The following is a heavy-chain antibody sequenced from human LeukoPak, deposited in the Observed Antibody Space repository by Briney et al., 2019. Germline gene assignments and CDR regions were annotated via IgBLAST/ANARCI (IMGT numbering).Heavy chain of an antibody. J-gene: IGHJ4*02. V-gene: IGHV4-34*01. D-gene: IGHD3-3*01. CDR1: GGSFSGYY. CDR3: AIVAFGVVTFDY. CDR2: INHSGST. Sequence: PSETLSLTCAGYGGSFSGYYWSWIRQPPGKGLEWIGEINHSGSTNYNPSLKSRVTISVDTSKNQFSLKLSSVTAADTAVYYCAIVAFGVVTFDYWGQGTLVTVSS.